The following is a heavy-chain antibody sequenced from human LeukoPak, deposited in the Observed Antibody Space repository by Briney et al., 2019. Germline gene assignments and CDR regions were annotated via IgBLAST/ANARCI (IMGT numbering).Heavy chain of an antibody. CDR2: TYCRSTWYN. CDR3: ARRLTQYDCFDP. V-gene: IGHV6-1*01. CDR1: GDSVSSNSVT. J-gene: IGHJ5*02. Sequence: SQTLSLTCAISGDSVSSNSVTWNWIRQSPSRGLEWLGRTYCRSTWYNDYAVSVRGRITVNPDTSKNQFSLHLNSVTPEDTAVYYCARRLTQYDCFDPWGQGILVTVSP. D-gene: IGHD2-2*01.